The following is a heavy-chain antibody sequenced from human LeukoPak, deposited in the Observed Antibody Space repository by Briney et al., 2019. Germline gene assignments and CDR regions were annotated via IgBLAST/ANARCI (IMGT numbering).Heavy chain of an antibody. CDR1: GYSFTSYW. CDR2: IYPGDSDT. V-gene: IGHV5-51*01. J-gene: IGHJ6*02. CDR3: ARQRDILTDQGAGMDV. Sequence: ESLKISCKGSGYSFTSYWIGWVRQMPGKGLEWMGIIYPGDSDTRYSPSFQGQVTISADKSISTAYLQWSSLKASDTAMYYCARQRDILTDQGAGMDVWGQGTTVTVSS. D-gene: IGHD3-9*01.